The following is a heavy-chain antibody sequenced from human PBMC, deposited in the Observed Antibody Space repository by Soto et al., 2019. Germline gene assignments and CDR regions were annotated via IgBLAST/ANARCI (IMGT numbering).Heavy chain of an antibody. CDR2: INHSGST. D-gene: IGHD3-22*01. V-gene: IGHV4-34*01. J-gene: IGHJ4*02. CDR1: GGSFSGFY. Sequence: SETLSLTCAVYGGSFSGFYWSWIRQPPGKGLEWIGEINHSGSTNYNPSLKSRVTISVDTSKNQFSLKLSSVTAADTAVYYCARVTTSDRPIDYWGQGTLVTVSS. CDR3: ARVTTSDRPIDY.